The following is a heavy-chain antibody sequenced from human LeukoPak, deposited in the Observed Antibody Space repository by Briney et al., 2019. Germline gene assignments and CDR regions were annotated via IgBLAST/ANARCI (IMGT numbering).Heavy chain of an antibody. D-gene: IGHD4-17*01. CDR1: GFTFSDYY. J-gene: IGHJ4*02. V-gene: IGHV3-11*04. CDR3: AREAYDYGDSLEVD. Sequence: GGSLRLSCAASGFTFSDYYMSWIRQAPGKGLEWVSYISSSGSTIYYADSVKGRFTISRDNAKNSLYLQMNSLRAEDTAVYYCAREAYDYGDSLEVDWGQGTLVTVSS. CDR2: ISSSGSTI.